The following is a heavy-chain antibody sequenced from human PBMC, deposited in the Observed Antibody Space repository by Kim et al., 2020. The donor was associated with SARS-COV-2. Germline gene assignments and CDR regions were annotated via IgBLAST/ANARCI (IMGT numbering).Heavy chain of an antibody. V-gene: IGHV3-15*01. J-gene: IGHJ6*02. Sequence: GGSLRLSCAASGFTFSNAWMSWVRQAPGKGLEWVGRIKSKTDGGTTDYAAPVKGRFTISRDDSKNTLYLQMNSLKTEDTAVYYCTTGPYYLGSGSYYNRYYYGMDVWGQGTTVTVSS. CDR3: TTGPYYLGSGSYYNRYYYGMDV. CDR1: GFTFSNAW. CDR2: IKSKTDGGTT. D-gene: IGHD3-10*01.